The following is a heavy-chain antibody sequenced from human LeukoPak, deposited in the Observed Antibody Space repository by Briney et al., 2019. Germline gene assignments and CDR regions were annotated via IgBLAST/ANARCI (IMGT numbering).Heavy chain of an antibody. J-gene: IGHJ4*02. V-gene: IGHV3-7*03. CDR3: ARGRNYFPIDY. D-gene: IGHD2/OR15-2a*01. CDR1: GFTFSSYW. CDR2: IKQDGSEK. Sequence: PGGSLRLSCAASGFTFSSYWMSWVRQAPGKGLEWVANIKQDGSEKYYVDSVKGRFTISRDNAKNSLYLQMNSLRVEDTAIYYCARGRNYFPIDYWGQGTFVIVSS.